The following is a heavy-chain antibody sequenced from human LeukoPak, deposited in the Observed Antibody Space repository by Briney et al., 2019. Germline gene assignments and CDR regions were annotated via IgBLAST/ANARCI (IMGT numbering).Heavy chain of an antibody. CDR3: ARELPAAASGLDY. Sequence: PGGSLRLSCAASGFTFSSYIMNWVRQAPGKGLEWVSSISSSSSYIYYADSVKGRFTISRDNAKNSLYLQMNSLRAEDTAVYYCARELPAAASGLDYWGQGTLVTVSS. J-gene: IGHJ4*02. CDR1: GFTFSSYI. CDR2: ISSSSSYI. V-gene: IGHV3-21*01. D-gene: IGHD6-13*01.